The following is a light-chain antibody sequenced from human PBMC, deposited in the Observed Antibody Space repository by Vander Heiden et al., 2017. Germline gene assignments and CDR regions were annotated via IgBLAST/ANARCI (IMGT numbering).Light chain of an antibody. CDR3: SSYTSSSTLKV. J-gene: IGLJ3*02. CDR1: SSDVGGYNY. Sequence: QSDLTQPAYVSGSPGQSITISCTGTSSDVGGYNYVSWYQQHPVKAPKLMFYEVSNRPSGVSNRFSGSKSGNTASLTISGLQAEDEADYYCSSYTSSSTLKVFGGGTKLTVL. CDR2: EVS. V-gene: IGLV2-14*01.